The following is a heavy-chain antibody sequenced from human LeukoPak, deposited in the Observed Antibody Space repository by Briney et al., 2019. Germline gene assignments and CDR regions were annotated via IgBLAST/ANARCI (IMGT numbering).Heavy chain of an antibody. CDR3: ARDGVVTGLDV. Sequence: PGRSLRLSCAASGFTFSSYAMHWVRQAPGKGLEWVAVISYDGSNKYYADSVKGRFTISRDNSKNTLYLQMNSLGAEDTAVYYCARDGVVTGLDVWGQGTTVTVSS. CDR2: ISYDGSNK. D-gene: IGHD2-21*02. CDR1: GFTFSSYA. V-gene: IGHV3-30*04. J-gene: IGHJ6*02.